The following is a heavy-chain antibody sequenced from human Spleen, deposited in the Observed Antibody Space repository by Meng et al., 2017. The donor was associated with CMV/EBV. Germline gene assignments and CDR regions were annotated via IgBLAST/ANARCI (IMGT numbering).Heavy chain of an antibody. Sequence: GESLKISCATFGFTFSDYYMSWIRQAPGKGLEWVSYISSSGTVTYYADSVKGRFTISRDNAKNTLYLQMNSLRAEDTAVYYCASRGDYPWWFDYWGQGTLVTVSS. J-gene: IGHJ4*02. D-gene: IGHD4-17*01. V-gene: IGHV3-11*04. CDR3: ASRGDYPWWFDY. CDR2: ISSSGTVT. CDR1: GFTFSDYY.